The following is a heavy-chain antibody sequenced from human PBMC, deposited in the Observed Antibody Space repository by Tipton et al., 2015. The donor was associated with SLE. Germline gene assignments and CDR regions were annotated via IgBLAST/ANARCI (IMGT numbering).Heavy chain of an antibody. CDR3: AKDGEDYYGSGSLYGMDV. CDR1: GFTFSSYG. V-gene: IGHV3-30*02. CDR2: IRYDGSNK. J-gene: IGHJ6*02. Sequence: SLRLSCAASGFTFSSYGMHWVRQAPGKGLEWVAFIRYDGSNKYYADSVKGRFTISRDNSKNTLYLQMNSLRAEDTAVYYCAKDGEDYYGSGSLYGMDVWGQGTTVTVSS. D-gene: IGHD3-10*01.